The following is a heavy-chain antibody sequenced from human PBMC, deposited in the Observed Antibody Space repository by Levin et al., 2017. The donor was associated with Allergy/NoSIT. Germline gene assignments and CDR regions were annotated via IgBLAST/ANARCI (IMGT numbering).Heavy chain of an antibody. J-gene: IGHJ3*02. CDR3: ARRHVDTPMVLDAFDI. D-gene: IGHD5-18*01. CDR2: IYYTGST. CDR1: GGSISTYY. Sequence: PSETLSLTCPVSGGSISTYYWNWIRQPPGKGLEWIGYIYYTGSTNYNPSLKSRVTISVDTSKNQFSLKLSSVTAADTAVYYCARRHVDTPMVLDAFDIWGQGTMVTVSS. V-gene: IGHV4-59*08.